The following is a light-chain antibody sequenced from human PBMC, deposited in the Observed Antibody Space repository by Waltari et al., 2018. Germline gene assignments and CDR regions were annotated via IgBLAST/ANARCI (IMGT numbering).Light chain of an antibody. Sequence: DIVMTQSTLSLPVTPGEPASISGRSSQSLLHSNGYNYLDWYLQKPGQSPQLLIYLGSNRASGVPDRFSGSGSGTDFTLKISRVEAEDVGVYYCMQALQTPLTFGGGTKVEIK. CDR3: MQALQTPLT. J-gene: IGKJ4*01. CDR2: LGS. V-gene: IGKV2-28*01. CDR1: QSLLHSNGYNY.